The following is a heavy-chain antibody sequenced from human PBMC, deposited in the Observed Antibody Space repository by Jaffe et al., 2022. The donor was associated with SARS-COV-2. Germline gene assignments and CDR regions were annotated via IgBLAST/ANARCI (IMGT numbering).Heavy chain of an antibody. CDR2: ISYDGSNK. Sequence: QVQLVESGGGVVQPGRSLRLSCAASGFTFSSYAMHWVRQAPGKGLEWVAVISYDGSNKYYADSVKGRFTISRDNSKNTLYLQMNSLRAEDTAVYYCARGLTAAGPTAFDIWGQGTMVTVSS. V-gene: IGHV3-30*04. D-gene: IGHD6-13*01. J-gene: IGHJ3*02. CDR3: ARGLTAAGPTAFDI. CDR1: GFTFSSYA.